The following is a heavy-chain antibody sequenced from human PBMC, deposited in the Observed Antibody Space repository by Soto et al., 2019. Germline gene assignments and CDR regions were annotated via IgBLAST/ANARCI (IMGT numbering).Heavy chain of an antibody. CDR1: GVSVISGSYY. J-gene: IGHJ4*02. CDR2: IYYSGST. CDR3: AREGDYYDRQVFYY. D-gene: IGHD3-22*01. V-gene: IGHV4-61*01. Sequence: SETLSLTCTVSGVSVISGSYYWILIRQPPGKGLEWIGYIYYSGSTNYNPSLKSRVTISVDTSKNQFSLKLSSVTAADTAVYYWAREGDYYDRQVFYYCGQVTLVTVSS.